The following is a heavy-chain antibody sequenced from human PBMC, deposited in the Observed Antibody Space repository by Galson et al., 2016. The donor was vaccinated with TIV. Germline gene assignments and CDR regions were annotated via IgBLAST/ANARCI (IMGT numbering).Heavy chain of an antibody. CDR3: ACYPNLFGSGNYYKDFDF. V-gene: IGHV4-34*01. CDR2: INHKGST. CDR1: GESLSDYY. J-gene: IGHJ4*02. Sequence: LSLTCAVSGESLSDYYWDWIRQPPGKGLEWIGEINHKGSTNYNLSLKNRVSMSVDRSKSQFSLRLSSVTAADTAVYYCACYPNLFGSGNYYKDFDFWGQGILVTVSS. D-gene: IGHD3-10*01.